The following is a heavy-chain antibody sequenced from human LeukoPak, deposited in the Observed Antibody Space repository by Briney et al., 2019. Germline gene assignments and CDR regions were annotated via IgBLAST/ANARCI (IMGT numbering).Heavy chain of an antibody. CDR3: ARDSSNGWSYDAFDI. J-gene: IGHJ3*02. D-gene: IGHD6-19*01. CDR2: IYHSGST. CDR1: GYSISSGYY. V-gene: IGHV4-38-2*02. Sequence: SSETLSLTCTVSGYSISSGYYWGWIRQPPGKGLEWIGSIYHSGSTYYNPSLKSRLTISADTSKKQISLKLSSVTAADTAVYYCARDSSNGWSYDAFDIWGQGTMVTVSS.